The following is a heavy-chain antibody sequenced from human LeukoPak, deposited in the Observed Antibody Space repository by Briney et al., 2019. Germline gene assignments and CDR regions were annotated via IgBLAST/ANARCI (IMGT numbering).Heavy chain of an antibody. V-gene: IGHV1-18*01. D-gene: IGHD4-23*01. CDR1: GYTFTIYG. CDR3: ARSRAVVTHFDY. Sequence: ASVTVSCKASGYTFTIYGISWVRQAPGQGLEWMGWISAYNGNTNYAQKLQGRVTMTTDTSTSTACMELRSLRSDDTAVYYCARSRAVVTHFDYWGQGTLVTVSS. CDR2: ISAYNGNT. J-gene: IGHJ4*02.